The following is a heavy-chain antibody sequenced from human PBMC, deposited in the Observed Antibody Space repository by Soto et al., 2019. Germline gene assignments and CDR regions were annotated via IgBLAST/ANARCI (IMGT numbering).Heavy chain of an antibody. V-gene: IGHV3-23*01. D-gene: IGHD6-19*01. CDR2: ISGSGGTT. J-gene: IGHJ3*02. CDR3: AKTANGWFSAFDI. Sequence: PGGSLRLSCAASGFTFSSYAMSWVRQAPGKGLEWVSAISGSGGTTYYADSVKGRFTFSRDNSKNTLYLQMNSLRAEDTAVYYCAKTANGWFSAFDIWGQGTMVNVSS. CDR1: GFTFSSYA.